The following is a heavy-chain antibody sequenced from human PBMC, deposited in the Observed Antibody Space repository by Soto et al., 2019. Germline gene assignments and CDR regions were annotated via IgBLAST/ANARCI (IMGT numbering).Heavy chain of an antibody. D-gene: IGHD6-19*01. CDR3: ARPGISLADNY. V-gene: IGHV3-11*01. CDR2: ISSSGNTI. J-gene: IGHJ4*02. CDR1: GITFSDYY. Sequence: GGSLRLSCAASGITFSDYYMTWIRQAPGKGLEWVSSISSSGNTIYYTDSVKGRFTISRDNAKSSLYLQMNSVRAEDTAVYYCARPGISLADNYWGQGTLVTVSS.